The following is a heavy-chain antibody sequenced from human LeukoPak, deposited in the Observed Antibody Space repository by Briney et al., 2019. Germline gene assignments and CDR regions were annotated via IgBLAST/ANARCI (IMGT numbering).Heavy chain of an antibody. CDR2: ISSSGTTT. D-gene: IGHD1-26*01. V-gene: IGHV3-11*01. CDR1: GFTFSDYY. CDR3: ARVKGSYSVDY. Sequence: GGSLRLSCAASGFTFSDYYMSWIRQDPGKGLEWVSYISSSGTTTYYADSVKGRFTISRDNAKNSLYLQMNSLRAEDTAVYYCARVKGSYSVDYWGQGTLVTVSS. J-gene: IGHJ4*02.